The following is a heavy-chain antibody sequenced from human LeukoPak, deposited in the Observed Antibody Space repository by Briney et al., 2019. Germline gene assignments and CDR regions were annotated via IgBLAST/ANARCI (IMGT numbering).Heavy chain of an antibody. CDR3: ARVVTWRLQLLSGRHWFDP. CDR2: ISYDGSNK. V-gene: IGHV3-30*12. CDR1: GFTFSSYG. Sequence: PGGSLRLSCAASGFTFSSYGMHWVRQAPGKGLEWVAVISYDGSNKYYADSVKGRFTISRDNSKNTQYLQMNSLRAEDTAVYYCARVVTWRLQLLSGRHWFDPWGQGTLVTVSS. J-gene: IGHJ5*02. D-gene: IGHD2-2*01.